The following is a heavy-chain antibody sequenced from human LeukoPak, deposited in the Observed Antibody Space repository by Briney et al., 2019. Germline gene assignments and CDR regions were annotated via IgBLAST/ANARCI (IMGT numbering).Heavy chain of an antibody. CDR1: GFTFSDYT. CDR2: MSASGHSS. D-gene: IGHD3-10*01. CDR3: AKAGHYGSGSYYSDY. V-gene: IGHV3-23*01. Sequence: GGSLRLSCAASGFTFSDYTMTWVRQAPGKGLEWVATMSASGHSSYYAESAEGRFRISRDNSKSTLYLQMSSLRAGDTAVYYCAKAGHYGSGSYYSDYWGRGTLVTVSP. J-gene: IGHJ4*02.